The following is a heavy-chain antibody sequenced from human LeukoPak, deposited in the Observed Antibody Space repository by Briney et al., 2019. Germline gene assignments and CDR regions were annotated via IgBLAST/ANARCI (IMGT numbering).Heavy chain of an antibody. J-gene: IGHJ4*02. CDR2: IKSNTYGGTT. Sequence: GSLRLSCTASGFTFGDYAMSWVRQAPGKGLEWLGRIKSNTYGGTTDYGAPVKGRFTISRDDSKNTLYLQMNSLKTEDTAVYYCTTDYWWGGGNPLSPTYYFDYWGRGTLVTVSS. CDR3: TTDYWWGGGNPLSPTYYFDY. D-gene: IGHD2-15*01. CDR1: GFTFGDYA. V-gene: IGHV3-15*01.